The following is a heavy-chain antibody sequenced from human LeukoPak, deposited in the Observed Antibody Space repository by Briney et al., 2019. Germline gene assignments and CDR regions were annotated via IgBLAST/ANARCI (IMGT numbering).Heavy chain of an antibody. CDR3: ARDVVAATSPVRWFDP. D-gene: IGHD2-15*01. J-gene: IGHJ5*02. CDR1: GSSINIYY. CDR2: IYSSGNT. Sequence: SDPLSLTCSVSGSSINIYYWSWIRQPAGKGLEWIGRIYSSGNTNYNPSLKSRVTMSVDTSKNQFSLKLSSVTAADTAGYYCARDVVAATSPVRWFDPWGQGALVGVSS. V-gene: IGHV4-4*07.